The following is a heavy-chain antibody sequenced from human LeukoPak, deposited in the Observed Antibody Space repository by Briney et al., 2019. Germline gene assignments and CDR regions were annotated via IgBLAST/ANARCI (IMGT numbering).Heavy chain of an antibody. CDR1: GFTFSSYS. CDR2: ISSSSSCI. CDR3: AKIAETSGIYGQGYDY. D-gene: IGHD1-26*01. V-gene: IGHV3-21*04. Sequence: GGSLRLSCAASGFTFSSYSMNGVRQAPGKGLEGVSSISSSSSCIYYADFVKGRFTISRDNSKNTLYLQMNSLRAEDTAVYYCAKIAETSGIYGQGYDYWGQGTLVTVSS. J-gene: IGHJ4*02.